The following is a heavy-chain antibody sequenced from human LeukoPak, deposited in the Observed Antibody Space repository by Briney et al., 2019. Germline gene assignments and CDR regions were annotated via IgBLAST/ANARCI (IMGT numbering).Heavy chain of an antibody. V-gene: IGHV1-69*13. D-gene: IGHD6-6*01. CDR1: GYTFTSYG. CDR3: AREKEYSSSHDLDY. Sequence: ASVKVSCKASGYTFTSYGISWVRQAPGQGLEWMGGIIPIFGTANYAQKFQGRVTITADESTSTAYMELSSLRSEDTAVYYCAREKEYSSSHDLDYWGQGTLVTVSS. CDR2: IIPIFGTA. J-gene: IGHJ4*02.